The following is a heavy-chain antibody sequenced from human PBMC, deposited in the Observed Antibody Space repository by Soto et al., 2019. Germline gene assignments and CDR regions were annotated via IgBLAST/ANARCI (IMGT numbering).Heavy chain of an antibody. CDR2: IFYTGVT. D-gene: IGHD3-22*01. CDR1: GGSVSNASFY. Sequence: QVQLQESGPGLVKPSETLSLTCSVSGGSVSNASFYWTWIRQAPGTGLEYIGYIFYTGVTNYNPSLSRRVTISLDTSKHHFSLKLNSMTAADTAVYYCVRVLDSSWYADLWGRGTLVTVSS. J-gene: IGHJ2*01. V-gene: IGHV4-61*03. CDR3: VRVLDSSWYADL.